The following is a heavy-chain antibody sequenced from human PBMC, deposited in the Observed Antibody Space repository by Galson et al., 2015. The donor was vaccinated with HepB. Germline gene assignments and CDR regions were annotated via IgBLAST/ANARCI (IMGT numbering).Heavy chain of an antibody. J-gene: IGHJ5*02. V-gene: IGHV3-33*08. D-gene: IGHD3-10*01. CDR3: ARLGRFGELSWFDP. CDR1: GFTFSSYG. CDR2: IWYDGSNK. Sequence: LRLSCAASGFTFSSYGMHWVRQAPGKGLEWVAVIWYDGSNKYYADSVKGRFTISRDNSKNTLYLQMNSLKASDTAMYYCARLGRFGELSWFDPWGQGTLVTVSS.